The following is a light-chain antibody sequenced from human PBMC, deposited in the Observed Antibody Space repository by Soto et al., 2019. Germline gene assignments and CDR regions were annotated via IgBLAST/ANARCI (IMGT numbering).Light chain of an antibody. CDR2: SND. CDR3: ATWDDSLNGWV. Sequence: QSVLTQPPSASGTPGQRVIISCSGSKSNIGDNPVNWFQQFPGTAPKLLIFSNDERPLGVPERFSGSKSGASASLAISGLQSDDEADYSCATWDDSLNGWVFGGGTKLTV. CDR1: KSNIGDNP. V-gene: IGLV1-44*01. J-gene: IGLJ3*02.